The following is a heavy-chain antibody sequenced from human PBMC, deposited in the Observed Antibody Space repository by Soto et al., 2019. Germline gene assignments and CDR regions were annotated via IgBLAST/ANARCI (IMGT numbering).Heavy chain of an antibody. D-gene: IGHD3-3*01. Sequence: SETLSLTCTVSGGSISSGGYYWSWIRQHPGKGLEWIGYIYYSGSTYYNPSLKSRVTISVDTSKNQFSLKLSSVTTADTAVYYCARDLTFQWSGYYTGGWFDPWGQGTLVTVSS. J-gene: IGHJ5*02. CDR3: ARDLTFQWSGYYTGGWFDP. V-gene: IGHV4-31*03. CDR2: IYYSGST. CDR1: GGSISSGGYY.